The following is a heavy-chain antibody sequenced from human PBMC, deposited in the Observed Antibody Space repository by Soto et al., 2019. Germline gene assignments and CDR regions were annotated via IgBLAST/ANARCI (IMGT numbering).Heavy chain of an antibody. CDR1: GFTFTSSA. Sequence: SVKVSCKASGFTFTSSAMQWVRQARGQRLEWKGWIVVGSGNTNYAQKFQERVTITRDMSTSTAYMELSSLRSEDTAVYYCASTPDIVGALEFDYWGQGTLVTVSS. V-gene: IGHV1-58*02. D-gene: IGHD1-26*01. CDR2: IVVGSGNT. J-gene: IGHJ4*02. CDR3: ASTPDIVGALEFDY.